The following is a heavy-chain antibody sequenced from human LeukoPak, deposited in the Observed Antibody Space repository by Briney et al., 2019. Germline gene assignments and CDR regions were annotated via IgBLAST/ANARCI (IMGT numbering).Heavy chain of an antibody. CDR1: GFTFNTYA. J-gene: IGHJ4*02. V-gene: IGHV3-33*01. D-gene: IGHD3-10*01. CDR2: IWHDGSHK. CDR3: AREIFGSGSYPEF. Sequence: GRSLRLSCAASGFTFNTYAMHWVRQAPGQGLERVALIWHDGSHKFYSNSVRGQFTISRDNSKNTVYLQMNNLRPEDTAVYYCAREIFGSGSYPEFWGQGTLVTVSS.